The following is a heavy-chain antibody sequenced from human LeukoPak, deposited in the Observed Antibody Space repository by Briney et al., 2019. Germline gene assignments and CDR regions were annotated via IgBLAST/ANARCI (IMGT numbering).Heavy chain of an antibody. Sequence: GGSLRLSCAVSGFTFSSYAMNWVRQAPGKGLEWVSAIRGSGESTFYAHSVKGRFTISRDNAKNTLYLQLDSLRAEDTAVYYCAKPGYFTGSGSYYFDCWGQGTLVTVSS. CDR3: AKPGYFTGSGSYYFDC. CDR1: GFTFSSYA. CDR2: IRGSGEST. J-gene: IGHJ4*02. V-gene: IGHV3-23*01. D-gene: IGHD3-10*01.